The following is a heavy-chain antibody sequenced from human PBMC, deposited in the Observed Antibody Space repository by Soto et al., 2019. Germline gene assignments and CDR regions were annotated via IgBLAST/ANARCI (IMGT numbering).Heavy chain of an antibody. D-gene: IGHD3-10*01. V-gene: IGHV1-69*02. CDR1: GETFTFYS. CDR2: INPILSMS. Sequence: QVQLVQSGAEVKKPGSSVRVSCKASGETFTFYSINWVRQAPGLGLEWMGRINPILSMSNYAQRFKGRVTMTADKSTSTAYMELSSLRSEDTAMYYCASSYGSGYRAFDYWGQGALVTVSS. CDR3: ASSYGSGYRAFDY. J-gene: IGHJ4*02.